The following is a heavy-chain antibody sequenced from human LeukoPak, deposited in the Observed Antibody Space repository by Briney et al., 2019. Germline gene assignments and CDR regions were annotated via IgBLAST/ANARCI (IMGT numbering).Heavy chain of an antibody. CDR3: ARESGGSYYFDY. Sequence: GGSLRLSCAASGLTVSSNYMSWVRQAPGKGLEWVSVIYSGGSTYYADSVKGRFTISRDNSKNTLYLQMNSLRAEDTAVYYCARESGGSYYFDYWGQGTLVTVSS. D-gene: IGHD1-26*01. V-gene: IGHV3-66*02. CDR2: IYSGGST. J-gene: IGHJ4*02. CDR1: GLTVSSNY.